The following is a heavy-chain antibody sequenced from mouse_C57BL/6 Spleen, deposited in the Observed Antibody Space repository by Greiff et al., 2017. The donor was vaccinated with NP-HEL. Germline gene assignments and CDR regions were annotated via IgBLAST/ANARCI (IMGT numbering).Heavy chain of an antibody. Sequence: VQLQQSGAELARPGASVKLSCKASGYTFTSYGISWVKQRTGQGLEWIGEIYPRSGNTYYNEKFKGKATLTADKSSSTAYMELRSLTSEDSAVYFCARFYDAYAMDYWGQGTSVTVSS. D-gene: IGHD2-12*01. V-gene: IGHV1-81*01. J-gene: IGHJ4*01. CDR2: IYPRSGNT. CDR3: ARFYDAYAMDY. CDR1: GYTFTSYG.